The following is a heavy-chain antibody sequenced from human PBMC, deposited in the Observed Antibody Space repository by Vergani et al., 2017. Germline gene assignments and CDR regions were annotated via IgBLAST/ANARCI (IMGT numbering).Heavy chain of an antibody. CDR2: IKQDGSEK. D-gene: IGHD6-6*01. Sequence: EVQMVESGGGLVKPGGSLRLSCAASGFTFSSYWMSWVRQAPGKGLEGVANIKQDGSEKYYVDSVKGRFAISRDNAKNSLYLQMNGLRAGDTAVYYCARRDSSSPALDYWGQGTLVTVSS. CDR1: GFTFSSYW. CDR3: ARRDSSSPALDY. J-gene: IGHJ4*02. V-gene: IGHV3-7*01.